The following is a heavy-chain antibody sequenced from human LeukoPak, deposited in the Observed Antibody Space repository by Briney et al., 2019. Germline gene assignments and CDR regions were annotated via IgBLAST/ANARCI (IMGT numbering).Heavy chain of an antibody. CDR3: GKEVERHFDLKY. Sequence: GGSLRLSCAASGFTFSSYAMSWVRQAPGKGLEWVSAISGSGGSTYYADSVKGRFTISRDNSKKILYLQMNSLRAEDTAVYYCGKEVERHFDLKYWGQGTLVTVSS. V-gene: IGHV3-23*01. CDR1: GFTFSSYA. CDR2: ISGSGGST. J-gene: IGHJ4*02.